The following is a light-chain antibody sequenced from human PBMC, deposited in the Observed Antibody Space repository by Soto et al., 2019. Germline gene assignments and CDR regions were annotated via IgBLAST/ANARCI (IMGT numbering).Light chain of an antibody. Sequence: EIVLTQSPGTLSLSPGERATLSCRASQSVSSSFFAWYQQKPGQAPRLLIYAASSRATGIPDRFSGSGSGTDFTLTISRLEPEDFAVYYCQQYGSSPTTFGQGTKVDIK. CDR1: QSVSSSF. CDR3: QQYGSSPTT. CDR2: AAS. J-gene: IGKJ1*01. V-gene: IGKV3-20*01.